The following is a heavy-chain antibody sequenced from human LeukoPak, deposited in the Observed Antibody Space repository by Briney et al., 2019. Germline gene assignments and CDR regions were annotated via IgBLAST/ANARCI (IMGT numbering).Heavy chain of an antibody. CDR1: GFTFSGYS. D-gene: IGHD3-22*01. V-gene: IGHV3-21*01. CDR3: AREVSEGFDF. CDR2: FGTRSTSI. J-gene: IGHJ4*02. Sequence: GGSLRLSCTASGFTFSGYSMNWIRQAPGKGLEWISSFGTRSTSIYHAGSVKGRFAISRDNAENSLYLQMNSLRAEDTALYYCAREVSEGFDFWGQGTLVTVSS.